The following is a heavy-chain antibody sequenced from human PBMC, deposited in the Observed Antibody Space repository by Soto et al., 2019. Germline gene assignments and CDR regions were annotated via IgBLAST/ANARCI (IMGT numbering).Heavy chain of an antibody. CDR2: ISGSGGST. Sequence: EVQLLESGGGLVQPGGSLRLSCAASGFTFSSYAMSWVRQAPGKGLEWVSAISGSGGSTYYADSVKGRFTISRDNSTNTLYLQMNSLRAEDTAVYYCAKDKPYSSSWYLYYFDYWGQGTLVTVSS. J-gene: IGHJ4*02. CDR1: GFTFSSYA. D-gene: IGHD6-13*01. CDR3: AKDKPYSSSWYLYYFDY. V-gene: IGHV3-23*01.